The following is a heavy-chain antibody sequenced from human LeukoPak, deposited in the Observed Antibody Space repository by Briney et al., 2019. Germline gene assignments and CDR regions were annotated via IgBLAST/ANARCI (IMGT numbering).Heavy chain of an antibody. CDR2: ISGSGRST. Sequence: GGSLKLSCAASGFSFSDFGLSWVRQGPGKGLEWVSFISGSGRSTNYADSVKGRFTISRDTSTNTVFLQMSSLRANDTAVYYCARLEYCIRGNGCRRSGSDYWGQGTLVTVSS. J-gene: IGHJ4*02. CDR1: GFSFSDFG. D-gene: IGHD2/OR15-2a*01. CDR3: ARLEYCIRGNGCRRSGSDY. V-gene: IGHV3-23*01.